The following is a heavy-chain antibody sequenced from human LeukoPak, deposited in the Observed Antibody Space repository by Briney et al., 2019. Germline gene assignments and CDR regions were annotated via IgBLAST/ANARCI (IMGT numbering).Heavy chain of an antibody. CDR1: GYTFTGYY. CDR3: ARGLTDYYDSSGYLSY. Sequence: ASVKVSCKASGYTFTGYYMHWVRQAPGQGLEWMGWINPNSGGTNYAQKFQGRVTMTRDTSISTAYMELSRLRSDDTAVYYCARGLTDYYDSSGYLSYWGLGTLVTVSS. CDR2: INPNSGGT. D-gene: IGHD3-22*01. V-gene: IGHV1-2*02. J-gene: IGHJ4*02.